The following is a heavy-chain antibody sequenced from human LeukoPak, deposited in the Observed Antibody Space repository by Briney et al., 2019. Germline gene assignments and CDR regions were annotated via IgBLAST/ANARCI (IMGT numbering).Heavy chain of an antibody. J-gene: IGHJ6*02. Sequence: GGSLRLSCAASGFTFSSYSMNWVRQAPGKGLEWDSSISSSSSYIYYADSVKGRFTISRDNAKNSLYLQMNSLRAEDTAVYYCARGADIVVVPAAIGDGMDVWGQGTTVTVSS. CDR3: ARGADIVVVPAAIGDGMDV. V-gene: IGHV3-21*01. CDR2: ISSSSSYI. CDR1: GFTFSSYS. D-gene: IGHD2-2*02.